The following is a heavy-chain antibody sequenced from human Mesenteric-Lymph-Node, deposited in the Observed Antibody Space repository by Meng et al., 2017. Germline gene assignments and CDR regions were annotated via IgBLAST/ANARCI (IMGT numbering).Heavy chain of an antibody. CDR3: ARDPHSGWAY. D-gene: IGHD6-19*01. CDR2: ISSSGSTI. V-gene: IGHV3-11*04. J-gene: IGHJ4*02. CDR1: GFTFSDYY. Sequence: GESLKISCAASGFTFSDYYMSWIRQAPGKGLEWVSYISSSGSTIYYADSVKGRFTISRDNAKNSLYLQMNSLRAEDTAVYYCARDPHSGWAYWGQGTLVTVSS.